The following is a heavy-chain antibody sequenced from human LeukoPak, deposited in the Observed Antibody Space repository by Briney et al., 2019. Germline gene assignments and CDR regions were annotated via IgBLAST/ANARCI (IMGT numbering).Heavy chain of an antibody. CDR1: GLTVSTKY. J-gene: IGHJ3*02. CDR2: IYSGGST. D-gene: IGHD1-26*01. CDR3: ARVTSGIDI. Sequence: GGSLRLSCAASGLTVSTKYMSWVRQAPGKGLEWVSVIYSGGSTYYADSVKGRFTISRDNSKNTSYLQMNNLRAEDTAVYYCARVTSGIDIWGQGTMVTVSS. V-gene: IGHV3-53*01.